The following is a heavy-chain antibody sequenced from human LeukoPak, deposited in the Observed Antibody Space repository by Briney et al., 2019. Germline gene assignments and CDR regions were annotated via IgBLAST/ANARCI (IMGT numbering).Heavy chain of an antibody. J-gene: IGHJ3*02. D-gene: IGHD6-25*01. CDR2: ISAYNGNT. CDR1: GYTFTSYG. CDR3: ARERDSSGSYHNGFYI. Sequence: SVKVSCKASGYTFTSYGFSWVRQAPGQGLEWMGWISAYNGNTNYAQKLQGRVTMTTERSTSTAYMELRSLRSEDTVVFYGARERDSSGSYHNGFYIWGQGRMVSVSS. V-gene: IGHV1-18*01.